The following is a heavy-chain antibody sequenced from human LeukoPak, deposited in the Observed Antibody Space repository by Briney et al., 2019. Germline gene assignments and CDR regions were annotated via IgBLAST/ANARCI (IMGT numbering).Heavy chain of an antibody. Sequence: GGSLRLSCAASGFTFTTYGMHWVRQAPGKGLEWMTFIRYDGSNKYYADSVKGRFTISRDNSKNTVYVQMNSLRAEDTAVYYCAKDYAAAGGKIDYWGQGTLVTVSS. CDR3: AKDYAAAGGKIDY. CDR2: IRYDGSNK. D-gene: IGHD6-13*01. J-gene: IGHJ4*02. CDR1: GFTFTTYG. V-gene: IGHV3-30*02.